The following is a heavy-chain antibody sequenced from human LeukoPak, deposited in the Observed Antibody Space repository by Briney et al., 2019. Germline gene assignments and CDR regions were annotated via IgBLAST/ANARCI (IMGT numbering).Heavy chain of an antibody. Sequence: KPGASVKVSCKASGGTFSSYAISWVRQAPGQGLEWMGRIIPILGIANYAQKFQGRVTITADKSTSTAYMELSSLRSEDTAVYYCARDRSVTISGLFGYWGQGTLVTVSS. CDR2: IIPILGIA. V-gene: IGHV1-69*04. J-gene: IGHJ4*02. D-gene: IGHD4-17*01. CDR3: ARDRSVTISGLFGY. CDR1: GGTFSSYA.